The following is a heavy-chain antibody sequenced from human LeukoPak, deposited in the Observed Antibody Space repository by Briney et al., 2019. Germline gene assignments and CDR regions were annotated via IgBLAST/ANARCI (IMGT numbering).Heavy chain of an antibody. D-gene: IGHD3-9*01. CDR3: ARSDVNILTGYPDAFDI. J-gene: IGHJ3*02. CDR1: GYTFTSYG. CDR2: ISAYNGNT. V-gene: IGHV1-18*01. Sequence: ASVKVSCKASGYTFTSYGISWVRQAPGQGLEWMGWISAYNGNTNYAQKLQGRVTMTTDTSTSTAYMELRSLRSDDTAVYYCARSDVNILTGYPDAFDIWGQGTMVTVSS.